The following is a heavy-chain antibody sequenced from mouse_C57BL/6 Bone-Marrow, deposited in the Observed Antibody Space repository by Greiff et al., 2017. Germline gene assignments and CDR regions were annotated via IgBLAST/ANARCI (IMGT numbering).Heavy chain of an antibody. Sequence: EVQLVESGGGLVKPGGSLKLSCAASGFTFSDYGMHWVRQAPEKGLEWVAYISSGSSTIYYADTVKGRFTISRDNAKNTLCLQMTSLRSEDTAMYYCARPDDYAWFAYWGQGTLVTVSA. V-gene: IGHV5-17*01. J-gene: IGHJ3*01. CDR1: GFTFSDYG. D-gene: IGHD2-4*01. CDR2: ISSGSSTI. CDR3: ARPDDYAWFAY.